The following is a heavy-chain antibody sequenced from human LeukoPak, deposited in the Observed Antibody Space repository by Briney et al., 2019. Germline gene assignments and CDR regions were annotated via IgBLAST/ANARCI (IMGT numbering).Heavy chain of an antibody. J-gene: IGHJ2*01. CDR1: GGSISSYY. CDR2: IYTSGST. V-gene: IGHV4-4*07. Sequence: PSETLSLTCTVSGGSISSYYWSWIRQPAGKGLEWIGRIYTSGSTNYNPSLKSRVTMSVDTSKNQFSLKLSSVTAADTAVYYCASTYGDYGPVNWYFDLWGRGTLVTVSS. CDR3: ASTYGDYGPVNWYFDL. D-gene: IGHD4-17*01.